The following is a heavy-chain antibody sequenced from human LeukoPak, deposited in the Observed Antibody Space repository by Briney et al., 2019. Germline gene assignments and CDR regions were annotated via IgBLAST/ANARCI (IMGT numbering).Heavy chain of an antibody. D-gene: IGHD3-22*01. V-gene: IGHV1-18*04. Sequence: GASVKVSCKASGYTFTGYYMHWVRQAPGQGLEWMGWINAYNGNTNYAQNLQGRVTMTTDTSTSTAYMELRSLRSDDTAVYYCARDCGADSSTYSYYFDYWGQGTLVTVSS. J-gene: IGHJ4*02. CDR3: ARDCGADSSTYSYYFDY. CDR2: INAYNGNT. CDR1: GYTFTGYY.